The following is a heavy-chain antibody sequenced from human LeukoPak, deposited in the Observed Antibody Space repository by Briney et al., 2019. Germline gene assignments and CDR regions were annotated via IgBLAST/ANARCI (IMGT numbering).Heavy chain of an antibody. CDR3: AREPLGVIPYPVDY. CDR1: GYTFTSYG. J-gene: IGHJ4*02. V-gene: IGHV1-18*01. CDR2: ISAYNGNT. D-gene: IGHD3-3*01. Sequence: ASVKVSCKVSGYTFTSYGISWVRQAPGQGLEWMGWISAYNGNTNSAQKLQGRVNMTTATSTNTAYMELRSLRSDDTAVYYCAREPLGVIPYPVDYWGQGTLVTVSS.